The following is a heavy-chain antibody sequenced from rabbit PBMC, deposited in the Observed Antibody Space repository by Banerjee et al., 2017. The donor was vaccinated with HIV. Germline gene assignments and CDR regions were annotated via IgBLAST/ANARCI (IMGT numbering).Heavy chain of an antibody. D-gene: IGHD6-1*01. CDR1: GFSFTSSYY. J-gene: IGHJ4*01. CDR2: IKTDSTGNT. CDR3: ARERRYAGYAGYGYADFNL. V-gene: IGHV1S40*01. Sequence: QSLEESGGDLVKPGASLTLTCTASGFSFTSSYYMCWVRQAPGKGLEWIACIKTDSTGNTYYASWAKGRFTISKTSSTVDLKMTSLTAADTATYFCARERRYAGYAGYGYADFNLWGPGTLVTVS.